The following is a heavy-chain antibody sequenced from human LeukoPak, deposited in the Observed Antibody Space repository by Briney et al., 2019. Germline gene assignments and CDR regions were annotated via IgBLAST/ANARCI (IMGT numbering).Heavy chain of an antibody. V-gene: IGHV3-23*01. CDR1: GFTFSSYA. Sequence: QAGGSLRLSCAASGFTFSSYAMSWVRQAPGKGLEWLSAISGSGGSTYYADSVKGRFTISRDNSKNTPYLQMNSLRAEDTAVYYCAKDRWELFFRSTSCSDICADYYYYGMDVWGQGTTVTVSS. CDR2: ISGSGGST. D-gene: IGHD2-2*01. CDR3: AKDRWELFFRSTSCSDICADYYYYGMDV. J-gene: IGHJ6*02.